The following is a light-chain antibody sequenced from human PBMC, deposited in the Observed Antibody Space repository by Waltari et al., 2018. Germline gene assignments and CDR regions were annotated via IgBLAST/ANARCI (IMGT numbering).Light chain of an antibody. CDR2: DAS. J-gene: IGKJ2*01. Sequence: EMVLTQSPATLSLSPGETATLSCRDSQTVRSYIARYQQKPGQAPRLLIVDASSRATGIPAKFSGSGSGNDFTLTVSNLEPEDFAVYYCQQRSNWPYTFGQGTRVEIK. V-gene: IGKV3-11*01. CDR1: QTVRSY. CDR3: QQRSNWPYT.